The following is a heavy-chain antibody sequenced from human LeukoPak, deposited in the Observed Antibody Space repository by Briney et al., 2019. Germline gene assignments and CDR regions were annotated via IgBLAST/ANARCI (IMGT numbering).Heavy chain of an antibody. CDR2: INSDGSPT. D-gene: IGHD4-17*01. J-gene: IGHJ4*02. CDR1: GFTFSSSW. CDR3: ARAGYYRFDY. V-gene: IGHV3-74*01. Sequence: GGSLRLPCAASGFTFSSSWMHWVRQAPGKGLEWVSRINSDGSPTNYADSVKGRFTISTDNAKNTPYLQMNSLIAEDTAVYYCARAGYYRFDYWGQGSLVTVSS.